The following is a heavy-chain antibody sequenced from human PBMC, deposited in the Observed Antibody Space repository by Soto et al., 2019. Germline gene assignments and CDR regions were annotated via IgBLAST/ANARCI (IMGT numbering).Heavy chain of an antibody. V-gene: IGHV1-18*01. D-gene: IGHD2-15*01. J-gene: IGHJ4*02. CDR2: INANNGNT. Sequence: ASVKVSCKASGYTFTSYGISWVRQAPGQGLEWMGWINANNGNTNYAQKLQDRVTMTTDTSTNTAYMELRSLRSDDTAVYYCARVTCSGGRCYCFDYWGQGTLVTVSS. CDR1: GYTFTSYG. CDR3: ARVTCSGGRCYCFDY.